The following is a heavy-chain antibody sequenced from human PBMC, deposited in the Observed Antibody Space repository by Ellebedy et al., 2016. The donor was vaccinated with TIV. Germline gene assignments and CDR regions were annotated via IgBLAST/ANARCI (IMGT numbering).Heavy chain of an antibody. CDR3: ARGDYFLDY. V-gene: IGHV3-33*01. Sequence: GGSLRLXXAASGFTFSSYGMHWVRQAPGKGLEWVAVIWYDGSNKYYADSVKGRFTISRDNSKNTLYLQMNSLRAEDTAVYYCARGDYFLDYWGQGTLVTVSS. CDR2: IWYDGSNK. J-gene: IGHJ4*02. CDR1: GFTFSSYG. D-gene: IGHD2-21*02.